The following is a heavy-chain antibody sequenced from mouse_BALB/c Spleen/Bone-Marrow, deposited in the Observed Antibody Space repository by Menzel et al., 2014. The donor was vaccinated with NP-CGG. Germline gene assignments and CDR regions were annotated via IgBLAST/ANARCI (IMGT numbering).Heavy chain of an antibody. CDR2: ISSGSSII. J-gene: IGHJ2*01. CDR1: GFTFSYFG. V-gene: IGHV5-17*02. CDR3: ARERTGFDY. D-gene: IGHD4-1*01. Sequence: EVKVVESGGGLVQPGGSRKLSCAASGFTFSYFGMHWVRQAPEKGLEWVAHISSGSSIIYYADTVKGRFTISRDNPKNTLFLQMTSLRSEDTAMYYCARERTGFDYWGQGTTLTVSS.